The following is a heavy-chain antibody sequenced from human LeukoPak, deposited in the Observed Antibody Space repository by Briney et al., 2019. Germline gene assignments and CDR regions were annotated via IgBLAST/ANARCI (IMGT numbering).Heavy chain of an antibody. J-gene: IGHJ5*02. V-gene: IGHV4-61*02. D-gene: IGHD3-10*01. CDR1: DDFVSSTNYY. CDR3: ARDRGFTTARGVPSWFDP. Sequence: PSETLSLTCTVSDDFVSSTNYYWTWIRQPAGKGLEWIGRIHTTGGPGYSPSLKSRVTISLDTSTNQFSLRLTSVSAADTAVYYCARDRGFTTARGVPSWFDPWGQGILVTVSS. CDR2: IHTTGGP.